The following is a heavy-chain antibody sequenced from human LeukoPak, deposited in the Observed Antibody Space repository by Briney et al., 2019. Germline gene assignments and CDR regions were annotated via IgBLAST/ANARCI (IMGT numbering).Heavy chain of an antibody. Sequence: GASVKVSCKASGYTFTSYSISWVRQAPGQGLEWMGWISAYNGNTNYAQKLQGRVTMTRDTSISTAYMELSRLRSDDTAVYYCARERGVGGYDWTGNFDYWGQGTLVTVSS. J-gene: IGHJ4*02. V-gene: IGHV1-18*01. CDR1: GYTFTSYS. CDR2: ISAYNGNT. CDR3: ARERGVGGYDWTGNFDY. D-gene: IGHD5-12*01.